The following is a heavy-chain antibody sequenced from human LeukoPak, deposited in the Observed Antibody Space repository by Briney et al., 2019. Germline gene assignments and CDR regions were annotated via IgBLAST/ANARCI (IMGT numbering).Heavy chain of an antibody. D-gene: IGHD3-22*01. J-gene: IGHJ3*02. V-gene: IGHV1-18*01. CDR3: ARPSYYYASSGLRPDTFDI. CDR1: GYTFTSYG. Sequence: ASVKVSCKASGYTFTSYGISWVRQAPGQGLEWMGWISAYNGNTNYAQKLQGRVTMTTDTSTGTAYMELRSLRSDDTAVYYCARPSYYYASSGLRPDTFDIWGQGTMVTVSS. CDR2: ISAYNGNT.